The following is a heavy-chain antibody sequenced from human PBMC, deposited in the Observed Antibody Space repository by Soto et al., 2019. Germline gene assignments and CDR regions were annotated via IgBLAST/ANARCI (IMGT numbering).Heavy chain of an antibody. CDR1: GSTLSEFS. D-gene: IGHD5-18*01. V-gene: IGHV1-24*01. CDR2: YVPEDGKT. J-gene: IGHJ4*02. Sequence: GASVKVSCKISGSTLSEFSMHWVRQAPGKGLEWMGGYVPEDGKTIYAPKFQDRVIMTEDTSTDTASMELNSLRSEDTAVYFCATGVGWGYIFGLQYWGQGTPVTSPQ. CDR3: ATGVGWGYIFGLQY.